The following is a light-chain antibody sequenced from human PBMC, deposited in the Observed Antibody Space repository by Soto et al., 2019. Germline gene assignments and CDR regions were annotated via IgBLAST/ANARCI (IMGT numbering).Light chain of an antibody. J-gene: IGKJ3*01. CDR2: AAS. V-gene: IGKV3-20*01. CDR3: HHYGRSPIFT. CDR1: QSVANNY. Sequence: EVVLTQSPGTLSLSPGERATLSCRASQSVANNYLAWYQQRPGQAPRLLIYAASSRAAGIPDRFSGSGSGTDFTLTISRREPEDFGVFFCHHYGRSPIFTFGPGTTVDMK.